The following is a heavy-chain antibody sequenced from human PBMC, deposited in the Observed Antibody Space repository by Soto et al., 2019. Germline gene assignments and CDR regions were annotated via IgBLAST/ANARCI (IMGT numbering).Heavy chain of an antibody. J-gene: IGHJ5*02. D-gene: IGHD3-10*01. CDR3: ARHLYGSGERFDP. Sequence: SETLSLTCTVSGGSISSSSYYWGWIRQPPGKGLEWIGYIYHSGSTYYNPSLKSRVTILLDRSKNQFSLKLGSVTAADTAVYYCARHLYGSGERFDPWGQGTLVTVSS. V-gene: IGHV4-39*01. CDR1: GGSISSSSYY. CDR2: IYHSGST.